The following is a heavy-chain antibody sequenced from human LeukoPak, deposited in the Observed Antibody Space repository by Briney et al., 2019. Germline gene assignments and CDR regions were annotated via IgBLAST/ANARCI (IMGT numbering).Heavy chain of an antibody. CDR1: GGSISSYY. CDR3: ARALVRGEGWFDP. Sequence: PSETLSLTCPVSGGSISSYYWSWIRQPPGKGLEGIGYIYYSGSTNYNPSLKSRVTISVDTSKNQFSLKLSSVTAADTAVYYCARALVRGEGWFDPWGQGTLVTVSS. V-gene: IGHV4-59*01. J-gene: IGHJ5*02. D-gene: IGHD3-10*01. CDR2: IYYSGST.